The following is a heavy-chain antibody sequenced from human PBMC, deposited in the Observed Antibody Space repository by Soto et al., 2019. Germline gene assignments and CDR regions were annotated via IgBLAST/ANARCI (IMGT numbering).Heavy chain of an antibody. CDR3: ARGEPENTAMAGYSSGWYRYYFDY. J-gene: IGHJ4*02. CDR2: INHSGST. D-gene: IGHD6-19*01. V-gene: IGHV4-34*01. Sequence: PSETLSLTCAVYGGSFSGYYWSWIRQPPGKGLEWIGEINHSGSTNYNPSLKSRVTISVDTSKNQFSLKLSSVTAADTAVYYCARGEPENTAMAGYSSGWYRYYFDYWGQGTLVTVSS. CDR1: GGSFSGYY.